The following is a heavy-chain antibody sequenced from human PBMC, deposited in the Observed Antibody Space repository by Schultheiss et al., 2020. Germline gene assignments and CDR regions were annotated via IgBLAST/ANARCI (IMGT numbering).Heavy chain of an antibody. CDR3: ARDRVGYDPSGLDY. CDR2: VHYNGDT. D-gene: IGHD3-22*01. J-gene: IGHJ4*02. CDR1: GGSFSGYF. V-gene: IGHV4-34*09. Sequence: SQTLSLTCAVYGGSFSGYFWNWIRQYPGKGLEWIGYVHYNGDTYNNPSLESRVTLSIETSKSQFSLKLSSVTAADTAIYYCARDRVGYDPSGLDYWGQGALVTVSS.